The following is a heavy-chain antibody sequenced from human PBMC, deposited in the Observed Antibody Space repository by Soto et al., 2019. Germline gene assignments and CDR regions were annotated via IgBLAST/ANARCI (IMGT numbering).Heavy chain of an antibody. Sequence: EVQLVESGGCLAQSGGSLRLSCAASGFMFNDYEMNWVRQAPGKGLEWVSYISEGGTTTHYTDSVKGRFTISRDNAKESLYLQMNSLTPEDTATYVCVRDARGGGLLLWDCWGQGVVVSVSS. CDR1: GFMFNDYE. D-gene: IGHD3-16*01. CDR2: ISEGGTTT. V-gene: IGHV3-48*03. CDR3: VRDARGGGLLLWDC. J-gene: IGHJ4*02.